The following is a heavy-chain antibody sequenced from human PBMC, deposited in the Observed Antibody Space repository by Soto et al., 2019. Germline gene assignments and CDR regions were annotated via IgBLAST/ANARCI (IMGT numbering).Heavy chain of an antibody. Sequence: PSETLSLTCAVYGGSFSGYYWSWIRQPPGKGPEWIGEINHSGSTNYNPSLKSRVTISVDTSKNQFSLKLSSVTAADTAVYYCAIHDYGGRGGWYFDLWGRGTLVTVSS. J-gene: IGHJ2*01. V-gene: IGHV4-34*01. CDR3: AIHDYGGRGGWYFDL. D-gene: IGHD4-17*01. CDR2: INHSGST. CDR1: GGSFSGYY.